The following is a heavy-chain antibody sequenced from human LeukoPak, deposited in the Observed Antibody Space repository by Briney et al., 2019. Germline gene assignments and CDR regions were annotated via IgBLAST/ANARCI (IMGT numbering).Heavy chain of an antibody. CDR1: GFTFSSYG. CDR2: IWYDGSNK. CDR3: ARDPRVRYCSGGSCYGPDY. V-gene: IGHV3-33*01. D-gene: IGHD2-15*01. Sequence: QTGGSLRLSCAASGFTFSSYGMHWVRQAPGKGLEWVSVIWYDGSNKYYADSVKGRFTISRDNSKNTLYLQMNSLRAEDTAVYYCARDPRVRYCSGGSCYGPDYWGQGTLVTVSS. J-gene: IGHJ4*02.